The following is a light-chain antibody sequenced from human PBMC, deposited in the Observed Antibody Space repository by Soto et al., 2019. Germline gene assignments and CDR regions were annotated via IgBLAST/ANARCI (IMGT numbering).Light chain of an antibody. CDR3: LQRNNWPPWT. V-gene: IGKV3-11*01. CDR1: QNVGTF. Sequence: EVVLTQSPATLSLSPGERATLSCRANQNVGTFLAWYQVKPGQAPRLLIYDASNRAAGIPARFSGSGSGTDFTLTISGLEPEDFALYYCLQRNNWPPWTFGQGTKVDIK. J-gene: IGKJ1*01. CDR2: DAS.